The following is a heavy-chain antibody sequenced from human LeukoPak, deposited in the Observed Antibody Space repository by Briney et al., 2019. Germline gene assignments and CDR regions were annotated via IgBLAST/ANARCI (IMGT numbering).Heavy chain of an antibody. Sequence: PGGSLRLSCAASGFTFSSYAMHWVRQAPGKGLEWVAVISYDGSNKYYADSVKGRFTISRDNSKNTLYLQMNSLRAEDTAVYYCAKGGGSSSPKKWWVSWFDPWGQGTLVTVSS. J-gene: IGHJ5*02. CDR1: GFTFSSYA. CDR3: AKGGGSSSPKKWWVSWFDP. D-gene: IGHD6-13*01. V-gene: IGHV3-30-3*01. CDR2: ISYDGSNK.